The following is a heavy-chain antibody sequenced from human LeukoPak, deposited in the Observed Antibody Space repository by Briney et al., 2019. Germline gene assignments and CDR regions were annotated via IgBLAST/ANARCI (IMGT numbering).Heavy chain of an antibody. CDR2: IWYDGSNK. CDR3: ARDRSSSWYLLSYYYGMDV. Sequence: PRGSLRLSCAASGFTFSSYGMHWVRQAPGKGLEWVAVIWYDGSNKYYADSVKGRFTISRDNSKNTLYLQMNSLRAEDTAVYYCARDRSSSWYLLSYYYGMDVWGQGTTVTVSS. V-gene: IGHV3-33*01. J-gene: IGHJ6*02. D-gene: IGHD6-13*01. CDR1: GFTFSSYG.